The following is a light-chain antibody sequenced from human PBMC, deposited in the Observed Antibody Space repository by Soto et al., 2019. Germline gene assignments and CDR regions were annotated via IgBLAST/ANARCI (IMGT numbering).Light chain of an antibody. V-gene: IGKV3-20*01. CDR2: GGS. J-gene: IGKJ1*01. Sequence: EIVLTQSPGTLSLSPGERATLSCRASQCVSSSYLAWYQQKPGQAPRLLIYGGSSRATGIPDSFSGSGSETDFTLTISGLEPEDFAVYYCQQYGSSSWTFGQGTKVEIK. CDR3: QQYGSSSWT. CDR1: QCVSSSY.